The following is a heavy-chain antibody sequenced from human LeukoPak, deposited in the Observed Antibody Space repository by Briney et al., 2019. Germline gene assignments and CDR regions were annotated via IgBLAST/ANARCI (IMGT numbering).Heavy chain of an antibody. CDR1: GGSFSGYY. D-gene: IGHD2-15*01. Sequence: PSETLSLTCAVYGGSFSGYYWSWIRQPPGKGLEWIGEINHSGCTNYNPSLKSRVTISVDTSKNQFSLKLSSVTAADTAVYYCAREPRDSNAPHLYYYMDVWGKGTTVTVSS. CDR2: INHSGCT. CDR3: AREPRDSNAPHLYYYMDV. V-gene: IGHV4-34*01. J-gene: IGHJ6*03.